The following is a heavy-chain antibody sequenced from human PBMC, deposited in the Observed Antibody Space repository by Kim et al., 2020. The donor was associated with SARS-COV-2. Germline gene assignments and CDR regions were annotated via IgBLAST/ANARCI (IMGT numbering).Heavy chain of an antibody. CDR3: ARGRWYYDFWSGYKVGDY. CDR1: GFTFSSYD. V-gene: IGHV3-13*01. J-gene: IGHJ4*01. Sequence: GGSLRLSCAASGFTFSSYDMHWVRQATGKGLEWVSAIGTAGDTYYPGSAEGGFTISSENAKNSLYPQMNSLRAGDTAVYYCARGRWYYDFWSGYKVGDY. D-gene: IGHD3-3*01. CDR2: IGTAGDT.